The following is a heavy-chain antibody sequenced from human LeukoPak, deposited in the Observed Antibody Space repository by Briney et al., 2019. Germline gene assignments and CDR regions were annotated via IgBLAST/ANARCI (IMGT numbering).Heavy chain of an antibody. CDR2: ISAYSGNT. Sequence: ASVKVSCKASGYTFTSYGISWVRQAPGQGLEWMGWISAYSGNTNYAQKLQGRVTMTTDTPRSTAYMELRSLRSDDTAVYYCAKIIQTAAGRYYYYGMDVWGQGTTVTVSS. D-gene: IGHD6-13*01. CDR3: AKIIQTAAGRYYYYGMDV. V-gene: IGHV1-18*01. CDR1: GYTFTSYG. J-gene: IGHJ6*02.